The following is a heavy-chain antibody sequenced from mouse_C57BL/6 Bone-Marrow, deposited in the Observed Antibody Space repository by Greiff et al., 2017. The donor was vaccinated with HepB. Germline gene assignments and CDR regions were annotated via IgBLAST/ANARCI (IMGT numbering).Heavy chain of an antibody. CDR3: ARHPITTVVAPYYAMDY. D-gene: IGHD1-1*01. CDR1: GFTFSSYG. Sequence: DVKLQESGGDLVKPGGSLKLSCAASGFTFSSYGMSWVRQTPDKRLEWVATISSGGSYTYYPDSVKGRFTISRDNAKNTLYLQMSSLKSEDTAMYYCARHPITTVVAPYYAMDYWGQGTSVTVSS. CDR2: ISSGGSYT. J-gene: IGHJ4*01. V-gene: IGHV5-6*02.